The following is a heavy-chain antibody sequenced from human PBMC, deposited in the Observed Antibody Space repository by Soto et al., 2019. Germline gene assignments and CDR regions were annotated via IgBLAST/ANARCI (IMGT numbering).Heavy chain of an antibody. D-gene: IGHD2-21*02. CDR2: IIPIFGTA. Sequence: ASVKVSCKASGGTFSSYAISWVRQAPGQGLEWMGGIIPIFGTANYAQKFQGRVTITADESTSTAYMELSSLRSEDTAVYYCARDRDCGGDCYSASYFDYWGQGTLVTVSS. V-gene: IGHV1-69*13. CDR1: GGTFSSYA. CDR3: ARDRDCGGDCYSASYFDY. J-gene: IGHJ4*02.